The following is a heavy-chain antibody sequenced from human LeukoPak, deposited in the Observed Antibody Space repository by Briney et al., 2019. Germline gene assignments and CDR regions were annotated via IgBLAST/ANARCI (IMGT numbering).Heavy chain of an antibody. CDR1: GFTFDAYA. CDR2: INKDGSAT. Sequence: HPGGSLRLSCEASGFTFDAYAMHWVRHAPGKGLEWVSLINKDGSATYYADSVKGRFTISRDNSKNSLYLQMNSLRSEDTALYYCATWAFYHSLDVWGQGTTVTVSS. CDR3: ATWAFYHSLDV. J-gene: IGHJ6*02. D-gene: IGHD1-26*01. V-gene: IGHV3-43*02.